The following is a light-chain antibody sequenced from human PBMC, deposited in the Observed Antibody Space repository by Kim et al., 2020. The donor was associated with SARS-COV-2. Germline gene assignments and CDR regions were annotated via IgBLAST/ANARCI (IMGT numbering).Light chain of an antibody. V-gene: IGKV3-15*01. J-gene: IGKJ4*01. CDR1: RGITRN. Sequence: PGETATLSCRASRGITRNLAWYQQKSGQPPRFLIYGSSTRATGIPARFSGSGSVTEFTLTISDLQAEDVAIYYCQHYNYWPPLTFGGGTKVDIK. CDR2: GSS. CDR3: QHYNYWPPLT.